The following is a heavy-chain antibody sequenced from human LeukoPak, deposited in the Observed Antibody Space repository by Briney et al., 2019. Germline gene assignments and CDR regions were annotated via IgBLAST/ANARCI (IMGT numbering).Heavy chain of an antibody. Sequence: GRSLRLSCAASRFTFSNYWMSWVRQAPGKGLEWVANINQDGSEKYYVDSVKGRFTISRDNSKNTLYLQMNSLRAEETAVYYCARAGPSSSWHQFDYWGQGTLVTVSS. CDR2: INQDGSEK. CDR3: ARAGPSSSWHQFDY. J-gene: IGHJ4*02. CDR1: RFTFSNYW. D-gene: IGHD6-13*01. V-gene: IGHV3-7*01.